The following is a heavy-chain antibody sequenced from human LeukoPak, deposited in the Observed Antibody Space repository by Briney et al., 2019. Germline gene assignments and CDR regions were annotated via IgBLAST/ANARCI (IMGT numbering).Heavy chain of an antibody. Sequence: GGSLRLSCAASGFTFSSYAMSWVRQAPGKGLEWVANIKYDGSEKDYMDSVKGRFTISRDNAKNSLYLQMNSLRAEDTAVYYCARDIETAGLFLDYWGQGTLVTVTS. CDR2: IKYDGSEK. J-gene: IGHJ4*02. CDR1: GFTFSSYA. V-gene: IGHV3-7*01. D-gene: IGHD6-13*01. CDR3: ARDIETAGLFLDY.